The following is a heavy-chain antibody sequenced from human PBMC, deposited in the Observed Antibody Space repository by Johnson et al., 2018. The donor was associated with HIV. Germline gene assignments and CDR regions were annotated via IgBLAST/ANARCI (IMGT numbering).Heavy chain of an antibody. V-gene: IGHV3-30*04. CDR1: GFTFSSYA. CDR3: AKGRYTAQFITYDAFDI. J-gene: IGHJ3*02. D-gene: IGHD1-14*01. CDR2: ISYDGSNK. Sequence: VQLVESGGGVVQPGRSLRLSCAASGFTFSSYAMHWVRQAPGKGLEWVAVISYDGSNKYYADSVKGRFTISRDNAKNSLYLQMNSLRAEDTALYYCAKGRYTAQFITYDAFDIWGQGTMVTVSS.